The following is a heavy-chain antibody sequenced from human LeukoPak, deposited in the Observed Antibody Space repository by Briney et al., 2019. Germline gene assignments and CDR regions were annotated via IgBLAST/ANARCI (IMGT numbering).Heavy chain of an antibody. CDR3: ARGESSYDSSGCYFDY. CDR1: GFTFNTYS. CDR2: INHSGST. Sequence: PGGSLRLSCAASGFTFNTYSMNWVRQAPGKGLEWIGEINHSGSTNYNPSLKSRVTISVDTSKNQFSLKLSSVTAADTAVYYCARGESSYDSSGCYFDYWGQGTLVTVSS. V-gene: IGHV4-34*01. J-gene: IGHJ4*02. D-gene: IGHD3-22*01.